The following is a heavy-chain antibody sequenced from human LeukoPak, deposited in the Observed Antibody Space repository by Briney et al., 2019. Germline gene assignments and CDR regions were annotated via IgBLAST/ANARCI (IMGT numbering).Heavy chain of an antibody. V-gene: IGHV4-4*07. Sequence: PSETLSLTCTVSGDSISSYYWSWIRQPAGKGLEWIGRIYSSGITNYNPSLKSRVTMSVDTSKNQFSLKLSSVTAADTAVYYCARVGSGYYYYGLDVWGQGTTVTVSS. J-gene: IGHJ6*02. CDR1: GDSISSYY. D-gene: IGHD1-26*01. CDR2: IYSSGIT. CDR3: ARVGSGYYYYGLDV.